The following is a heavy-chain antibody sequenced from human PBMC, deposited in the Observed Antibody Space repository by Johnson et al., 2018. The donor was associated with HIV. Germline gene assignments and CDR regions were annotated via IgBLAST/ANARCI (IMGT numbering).Heavy chain of an antibody. J-gene: IGHJ3*02. CDR2: ISSSGSTI. D-gene: IGHD1-26*01. Sequence: QVQLVESGGGLVKPGGSLRLSCAASGFTFSDYYMSWIRQAPGKGLEWVSYISSSGSTIYYADSVKGRFTISRDNAKNSLYLQMNSLRAEDTAVYYCARERGEGGSYYSFRRDAFDIWGQWTMVTVSS. V-gene: IGHV3-11*04. CDR3: ARERGEGGSYYSFRRDAFDI. CDR1: GFTFSDYY.